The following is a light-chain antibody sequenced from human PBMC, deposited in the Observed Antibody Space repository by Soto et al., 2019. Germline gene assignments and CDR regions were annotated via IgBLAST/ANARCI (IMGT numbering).Light chain of an antibody. CDR2: GAS. J-gene: IGKJ1*01. CDR1: QSVSNN. V-gene: IGKV3D-15*01. CDR3: QQYNNWPQT. Sequence: EIVLTQCQGTLSLSLLEEAPLSCTASQSVSNNYLAWYQQKPGQAPRLLIYGASNRATGIPDRFSGSGSGTEFTLTISSLRSEDFAVYYCQQYNNWPQTFGQGTKVDI.